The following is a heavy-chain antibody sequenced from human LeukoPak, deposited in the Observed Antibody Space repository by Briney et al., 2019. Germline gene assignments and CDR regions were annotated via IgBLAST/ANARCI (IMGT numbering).Heavy chain of an antibody. CDR3: AKDREIDTAMVTRFDY. Sequence: PGGSLRLSCAASGFTFSSYAMSWVRQAPGKGLEWVSAISGSGGSTYYADSVKGRFTISRDNSENTLYLQMNSLRAEDTAVYYCAKDREIDTAMVTRFDYWGQGTLVTVSS. D-gene: IGHD5-18*01. J-gene: IGHJ4*02. CDR1: GFTFSSYA. CDR2: ISGSGGST. V-gene: IGHV3-23*01.